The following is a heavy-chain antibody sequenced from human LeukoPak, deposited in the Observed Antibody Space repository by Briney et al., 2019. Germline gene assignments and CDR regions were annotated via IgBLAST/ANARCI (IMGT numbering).Heavy chain of an antibody. CDR3: SRPSYCVADNGGYWLDT. CDR1: GYTFTKYL. V-gene: IGHV1-46*01. Sequence: ASVKVSCKTSGYTFTKYLIHWVRQAPGQGLEWVGTINPQDGSTNYAQRFQGRITLTEDTSTSTVYMELSSRMCEDAAVYYCSRPSYCVADNGGYWLDTWSPGTLVTVSS. CDR2: INPQDGST. D-gene: IGHD2-21*01. J-gene: IGHJ5*02.